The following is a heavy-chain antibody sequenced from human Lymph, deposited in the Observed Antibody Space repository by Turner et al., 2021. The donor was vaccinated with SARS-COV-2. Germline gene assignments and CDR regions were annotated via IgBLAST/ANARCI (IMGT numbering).Heavy chain of an antibody. CDR1: GFTFSSYS. V-gene: IGHV3-21*01. Sequence: EVQLVESGGGLVKPGGSLRLSCAASGFTFSSYSMNWVRQAPGKGLEWVSSITFTSSYIYYADSVKGRFTISRDNAKNSLYLQMNSLRAEDTAAYYCARGPPDFPYYFDYWGQGTLVTVSS. CDR2: ITFTSSYI. D-gene: IGHD2-21*02. CDR3: ARGPPDFPYYFDY. J-gene: IGHJ4*02.